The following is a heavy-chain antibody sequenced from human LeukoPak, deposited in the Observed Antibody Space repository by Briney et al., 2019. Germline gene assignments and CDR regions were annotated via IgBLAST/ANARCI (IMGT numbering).Heavy chain of an antibody. V-gene: IGHV3-7*01. D-gene: IGHD6-19*01. J-gene: IGHJ4*02. Sequence: GGSLRPSCAASGFTFTSYWMSWVRQAPGEGLGWVANIKQEGGEKYYVDSVKGRFTISRDNAKNSLFLQMNSLRAEDTAVYYCARGPAAGNLLGYWGQGALVTVSS. CDR3: ARGPAAGNLLGY. CDR1: GFTFTSYW. CDR2: IKQEGGEK.